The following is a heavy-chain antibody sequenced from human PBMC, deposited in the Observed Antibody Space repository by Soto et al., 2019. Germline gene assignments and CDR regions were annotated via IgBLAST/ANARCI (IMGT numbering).Heavy chain of an antibody. D-gene: IGHD3-22*01. Sequence: EVQLVESGGGLVQPGRSLRLSCAASGFTFHDYAIHWVRQAPGKGLEWVSGVNWKGDIIGYADSVKGRFTISRDNAKNSLYLQMNSLQVEDTALYYCVKDFLGDSSGHFDFWGLGTLVTVSS. V-gene: IGHV3-9*01. CDR1: GFTFHDYA. CDR2: VNWKGDII. J-gene: IGHJ4*02. CDR3: VKDFLGDSSGHFDF.